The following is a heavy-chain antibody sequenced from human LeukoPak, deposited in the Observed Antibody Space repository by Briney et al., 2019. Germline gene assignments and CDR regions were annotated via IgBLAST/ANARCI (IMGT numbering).Heavy chain of an antibody. V-gene: IGHV3-66*01. Sequence: GGSLRLSCAASGFTFSSYAMSWVRQAPGKGLEWVSVIYSDGSTYYADSVKGRFTISRDSSKNTLYLQMNSLRAEDTAVYYCARDRGAYYYETGYWGQGILVTVSS. CDR1: GFTFSSYA. J-gene: IGHJ4*02. CDR2: IYSDGST. CDR3: ARDRGAYYYETGY. D-gene: IGHD3-22*01.